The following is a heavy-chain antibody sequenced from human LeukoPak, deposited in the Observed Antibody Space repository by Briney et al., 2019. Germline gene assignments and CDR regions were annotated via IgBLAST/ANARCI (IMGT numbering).Heavy chain of an antibody. CDR1: GGSISSGSYY. D-gene: IGHD1-1*01. Sequence: SQTLSLTCTASGGSISSGSYYWSWIRQPDGQGLEWIGRIDTSGSTNYNPSIKRRVTISVDTSKNQFSLKLSSVTAADTAVYYCARQRTGTIYYFDYWGQGTLVTVSS. CDR3: ARQRTGTIYYFDY. CDR2: IDTSGST. J-gene: IGHJ4*02. V-gene: IGHV4-61*02.